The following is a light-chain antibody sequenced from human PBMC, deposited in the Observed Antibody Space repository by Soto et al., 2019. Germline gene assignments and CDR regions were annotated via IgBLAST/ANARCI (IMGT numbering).Light chain of an antibody. CDR3: QQRSNWPT. J-gene: IGKJ1*01. V-gene: IGKV3-11*01. CDR1: QSVSSY. Sequence: EVVLTQKKATLSVSPGERATLSCRASQSVSSYLAWYQQKPGQAPRLLIYDASNRATGIPARFSGSGSGTDFTLTISSLEPEDFAVYYCQQRSNWPTFGQGTKVDIK. CDR2: DAS.